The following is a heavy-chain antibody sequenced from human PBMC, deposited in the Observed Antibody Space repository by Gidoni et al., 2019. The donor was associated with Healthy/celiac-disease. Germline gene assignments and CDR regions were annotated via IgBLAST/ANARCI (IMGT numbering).Heavy chain of an antibody. V-gene: IGHV3-13*04. Sequence: EVQLVESGGGLVQPGGSLRLSCAASGFTFSSYDMHWVRQATGKGLEWFSAIGTAGDTYYPGSVKGRFTISRENAKNSLYLQMNSLRAGDTAVYYCARGGAVTTFNFDYWGQGTLVTVSS. CDR1: GFTFSSYD. J-gene: IGHJ4*02. D-gene: IGHD4-17*01. CDR2: IGTAGDT. CDR3: ARGGAVTTFNFDY.